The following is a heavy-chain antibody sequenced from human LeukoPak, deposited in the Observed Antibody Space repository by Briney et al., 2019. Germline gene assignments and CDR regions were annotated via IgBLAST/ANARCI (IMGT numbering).Heavy chain of an antibody. Sequence: TSETLSLTCAVSGGSISSGGYSWSWIRQPPGKGLEWIGYIYYSGSTYYNPSLKSRVTISVDTSKNQFSLKLSSVTAADTAVYYCARGEYSSSTAWFDPWGQGTLVTVSS. D-gene: IGHD6-6*01. CDR2: IYYSGST. CDR3: ARGEYSSSTAWFDP. CDR1: GGSISSGGYS. V-gene: IGHV4-30-4*07. J-gene: IGHJ5*02.